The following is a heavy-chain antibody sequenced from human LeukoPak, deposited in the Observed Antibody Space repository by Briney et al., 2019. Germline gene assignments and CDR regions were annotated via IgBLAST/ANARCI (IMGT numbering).Heavy chain of an antibody. J-gene: IGHJ4*02. CDR2: INPNSGGT. V-gene: IGHV1-2*02. D-gene: IGHD3-22*01. CDR3: ARARLYDSSGYPHY. Sequence: ASVKVSCKASGYTFTGYYMHWVRQAPGQGLEWMGWINPNSGGTNYAQKFQGRVTMTRDTSISTAYMEVSRLRSDDTAVYYCARARLYDSSGYPHYWGQGTLVTVSS. CDR1: GYTFTGYY.